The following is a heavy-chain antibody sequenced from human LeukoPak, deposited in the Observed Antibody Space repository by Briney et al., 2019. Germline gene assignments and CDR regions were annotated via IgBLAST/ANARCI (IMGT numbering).Heavy chain of an antibody. CDR3: TTDPGQEAGFRADPLRNDAFDI. D-gene: IGHD3-3*01. CDR2: IKSKTDGGTT. J-gene: IGHJ3*02. V-gene: IGHV3-15*01. CDR1: GFTFSNAW. Sequence: GGSLRLSCAASGFTFSNAWMSWVRQAPGKGLEWVGRIKSKTDGGTTDYAAPVKGRFTISRDDSKNTLYLQMNSLKTEDTAVYYCTTDPGQEAGFRADPLRNDAFDIWGQGTMVTVSS.